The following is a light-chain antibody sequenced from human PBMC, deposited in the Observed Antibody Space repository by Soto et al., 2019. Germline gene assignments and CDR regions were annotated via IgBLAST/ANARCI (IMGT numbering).Light chain of an antibody. CDR2: KAS. Sequence: DIQMTQSPSTLSASVGDRVTITCRASQSIGVWLAWSQQKPGKAPKLLNYKASRVESGVPSRSSGSGSTTEFTLTITTVHSDDFATSCTPGYQSDPLSFSPGTKLDIK. CDR3: PGYQSDPLS. V-gene: IGKV1-5*03. CDR1: QSIGVW. J-gene: IGKJ3*01.